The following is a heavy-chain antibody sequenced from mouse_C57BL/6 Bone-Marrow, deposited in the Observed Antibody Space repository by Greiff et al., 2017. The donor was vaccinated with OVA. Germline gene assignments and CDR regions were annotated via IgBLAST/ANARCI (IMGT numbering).Heavy chain of an antibody. CDR2: INPSSGYT. CDR1: GYTFTSYW. CDR3: ARPDWDYDPAWFAY. J-gene: IGHJ3*01. D-gene: IGHD2-4*01. Sequence: QVQLKQSGAELAKPGASVKLSCKASGYTFTSYWMHWVKQRPGTGLEWIGYINPSSGYTKYNQKFKDKATLTADKSSSTAYMQLSSLTYEDSAVYYCARPDWDYDPAWFAYWGQGTLVTVSA. V-gene: IGHV1-7*01.